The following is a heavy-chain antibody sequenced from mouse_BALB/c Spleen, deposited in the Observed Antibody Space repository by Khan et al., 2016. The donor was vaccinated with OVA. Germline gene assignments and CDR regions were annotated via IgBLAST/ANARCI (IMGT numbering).Heavy chain of an antibody. V-gene: IGHV1-77*01. CDR2: ISPGSGDT. CDR1: GYTFSDYY. J-gene: IGHJ3*01. Sequence: QVRLQQSGAELARPGASVKLFFKASGYTFSDYYINRVMQRTGQGLEWIGEISPGSGDTYYNEKFKGKATLTADKSSSTAYMQLNSLLSDASAGNHGAERNYCGYTYANWRQVTLVTISA. D-gene: IGHD1-2*01. CDR3: AERNYCGYTYAN.